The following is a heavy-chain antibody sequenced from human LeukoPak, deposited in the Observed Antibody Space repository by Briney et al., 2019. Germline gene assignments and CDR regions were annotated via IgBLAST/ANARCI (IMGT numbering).Heavy chain of an antibody. D-gene: IGHD3-10*01. Sequence: SETLSLTCAVYGGSFSGYYWSWIRQPPRKRLEWIGEINHSGSTNYNPSLKSRVTISVDTSKNQFSLKLSSVTAADPAVYYCARYLWFGELRYYFDYWGQGTLVTVSS. CDR1: GGSFSGYY. V-gene: IGHV4-34*01. CDR3: ARYLWFGELRYYFDY. CDR2: INHSGST. J-gene: IGHJ4*02.